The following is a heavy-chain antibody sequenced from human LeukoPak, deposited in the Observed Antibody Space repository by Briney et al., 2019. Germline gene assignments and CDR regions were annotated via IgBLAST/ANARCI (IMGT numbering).Heavy chain of an antibody. V-gene: IGHV1-18*01. CDR1: GGTFSSYA. CDR3: VRSGSGYYVDY. CDR2: ISAYNGNT. D-gene: IGHD3-3*01. Sequence: ASVKVSCKASGGTFSSYAISWVRQAPGQGLEWMGGISAYNGNTNYAQKLQGRVTMTTDTSTSTAYMELRSLRSDDTAVYYCVRSGSGYYVDYWGQGTLVTVSS. J-gene: IGHJ4*02.